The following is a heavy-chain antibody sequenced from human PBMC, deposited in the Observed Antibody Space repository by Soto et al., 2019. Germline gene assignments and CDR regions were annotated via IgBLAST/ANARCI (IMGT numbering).Heavy chain of an antibody. D-gene: IGHD2-2*01. J-gene: IGHJ4*02. CDR3: AKGPQYCSDTRGPPDS. Sequence: EVQLLESGGGLVQPGGSLRLSCAASGFTFSSYAMSWVRQAPGKGLEWVSAISGGGGGTYYGDSVKGRFTISRDNSKNTLFLQMSSLRAEDTAVYYCAKGPQYCSDTRGPPDSWGQGTLVTVSS. CDR2: ISGGGGGT. CDR1: GFTFSSYA. V-gene: IGHV3-23*01.